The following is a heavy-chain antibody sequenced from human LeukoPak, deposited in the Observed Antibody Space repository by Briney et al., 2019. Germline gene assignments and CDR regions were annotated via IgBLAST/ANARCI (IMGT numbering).Heavy chain of an antibody. CDR2: IWHDGSSK. CDR1: GFTFSSYG. CDR3: AREGGYSYGLIDY. Sequence: PGRSLRLSCAASGFTFSSYGLHWVRQAPGKGLEWVALIWHDGSSKHYPDSVKGRFTISRDNSKNTLYLQMNSLRAEDTAVYYCAREGGYSYGLIDYWGQGTLVTVSS. V-gene: IGHV3-33*01. D-gene: IGHD5-18*01. J-gene: IGHJ4*02.